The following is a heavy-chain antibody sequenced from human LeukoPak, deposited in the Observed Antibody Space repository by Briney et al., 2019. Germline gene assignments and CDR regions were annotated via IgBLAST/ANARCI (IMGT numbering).Heavy chain of an antibody. CDR1: GGTFSSYA. Sequence: SVKVSCKASGGTFSSYAISWVRQAPGQGLEWMGGIIPIFGTANYAQKFQGRVTITTDESTSTAYMELSSLRSEDTAVYYCASGGSSSSNWFAPWGQGTLVTVSS. J-gene: IGHJ5*02. CDR2: IIPIFGTA. D-gene: IGHD6-6*01. CDR3: ASGGSSSSNWFAP. V-gene: IGHV1-69*05.